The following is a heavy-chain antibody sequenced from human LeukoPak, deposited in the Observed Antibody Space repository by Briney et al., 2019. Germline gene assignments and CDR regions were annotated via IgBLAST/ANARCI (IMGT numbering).Heavy chain of an antibody. Sequence: PSETLSLTCAVSGGSISSGSYSWSWVRQPPGKGLEWIGEIYHSGSTNYNPSLKSRVTISVDKSKNQFSLKLSSVSAADTAVYYCAREGDREVAGNHDAFDIWGQGTMVTVSS. CDR3: AREGDREVAGNHDAFDI. CDR1: GGSISSGSYS. CDR2: IYHSGST. J-gene: IGHJ3*02. V-gene: IGHV4-4*02. D-gene: IGHD6-19*01.